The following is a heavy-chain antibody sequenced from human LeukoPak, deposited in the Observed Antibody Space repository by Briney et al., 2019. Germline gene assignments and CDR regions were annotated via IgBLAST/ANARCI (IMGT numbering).Heavy chain of an antibody. CDR2: INGDGRTT. Sequence: PGGSLRLSCEASGFTFSGNWMHWVRQAPGKGLVWVSHINGDGRTTYYADSVKGRFTISRDNAKNTVYLQMNSLRAEDTAVYYCARGIAGAWGFDYWGLGTLVTVSS. D-gene: IGHD6-13*01. CDR3: ARGIAGAWGFDY. J-gene: IGHJ4*02. CDR1: GFTFSGNW. V-gene: IGHV3-74*01.